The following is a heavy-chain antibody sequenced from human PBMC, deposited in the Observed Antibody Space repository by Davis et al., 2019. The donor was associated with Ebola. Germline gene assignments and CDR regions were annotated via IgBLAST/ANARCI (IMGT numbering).Heavy chain of an antibody. D-gene: IGHD6-19*01. CDR1: GGSISSYY. CDR3: ARLGVAGTGDY. V-gene: IGHV4-59*08. J-gene: IGHJ4*02. Sequence: PSETLSLTCTVSGGSISSYYWSWIRQPPGKGLEWIGYIYYSGSTNYNPSLKSRVTISVDTSKNQFSLKLSSVTAADTAVYYCARLGVAGTGDYWGQGTLVTVSS. CDR2: IYYSGST.